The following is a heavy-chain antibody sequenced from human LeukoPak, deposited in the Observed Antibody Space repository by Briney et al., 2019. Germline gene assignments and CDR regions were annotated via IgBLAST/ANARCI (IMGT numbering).Heavy chain of an antibody. Sequence: PGGSLRLSCVASGFTFTEYWMSWVRHAPGNGLEGLANIKTDGSEKYYVDAVKGRYTISRDNAKTSLYLQMNSLRVEDTAVYYCVRDGYTGSYYDYWGQGTLVTVSS. D-gene: IGHD1-26*01. CDR2: IKTDGSEK. V-gene: IGHV3-7*03. J-gene: IGHJ4*02. CDR3: VRDGYTGSYYDY. CDR1: GFTFTEYW.